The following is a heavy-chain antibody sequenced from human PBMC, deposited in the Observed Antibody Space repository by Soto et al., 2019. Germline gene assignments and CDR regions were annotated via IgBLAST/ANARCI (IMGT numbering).Heavy chain of an antibody. Sequence: SETLSLTCAVYGGSFSGYYWSWIRQPPGKGLEWIGEINHSGSTNYNPSLKSRVTISVDTSKNQFSLKLSSVTAAETVVYDCVCYYIVVVVGRNGCPGYFDYSGQGTLVTVSS. CDR3: VCYYIVVVVGRNGCPGYFDY. CDR1: GGSFSGYY. D-gene: IGHD2-15*01. CDR2: INHSGST. J-gene: IGHJ4*02. V-gene: IGHV4-34*01.